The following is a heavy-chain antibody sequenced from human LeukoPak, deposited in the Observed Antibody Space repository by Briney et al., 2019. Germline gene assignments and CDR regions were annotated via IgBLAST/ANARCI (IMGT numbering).Heavy chain of an antibody. CDR3: AREGREGGYDYCYFDY. CDR2: IIPIFGTA. D-gene: IGHD5-12*01. V-gene: IGHV1-69*06. J-gene: IGHJ4*02. Sequence: ASVKVSCKASGGTFSSYAISWVRQAPGQGLEWMGGIIPIFGTANYAQKFQGRVTITADKSTSTAYMELSSLRSEDTAVYYCAREGREGGYDYCYFDYWGQGTPVTVSS. CDR1: GGTFSSYA.